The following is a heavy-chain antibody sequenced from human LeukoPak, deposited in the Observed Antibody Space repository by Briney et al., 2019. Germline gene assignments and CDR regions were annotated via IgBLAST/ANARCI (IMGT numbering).Heavy chain of an antibody. V-gene: IGHV4-38-2*02. CDR2: IYHSGST. CDR1: GYSISSGYY. J-gene: IGHJ4*02. CDR3: ARGGYKFRYYFDY. D-gene: IGHD5-24*01. Sequence: PSETLSLTCTVSGYSISSGYYWGWIRQPPGKGLEWIGSIYHSGSTYYNPSLKSRVTISVDRSKNQFSLKLSSVTAADTAVYYCARGGYKFRYYFDYWGQGTLVTVSS.